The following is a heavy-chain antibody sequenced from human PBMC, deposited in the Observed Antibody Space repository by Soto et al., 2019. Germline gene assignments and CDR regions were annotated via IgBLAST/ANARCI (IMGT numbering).Heavy chain of an antibody. D-gene: IGHD2-8*01. V-gene: IGHV4-59*01. Sequence: PSETLSLTCTVSGGSISSYYWSWIRQPPGKGLEWIGYIYYSGSTNYNPSLKSRVTISVDTSKNQFSLKLSSVTAADTAVYYCAKDLMSEAFDIWGQGTMVPSPQ. CDR2: IYYSGST. J-gene: IGHJ3*02. CDR3: AKDLMSEAFDI. CDR1: GGSISSYY.